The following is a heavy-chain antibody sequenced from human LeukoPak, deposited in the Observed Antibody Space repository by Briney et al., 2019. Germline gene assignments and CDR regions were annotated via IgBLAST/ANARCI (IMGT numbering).Heavy chain of an antibody. CDR3: ARDRWGVAYSSSSELNWFDP. CDR1: GFTFSSYW. Sequence: GGSLRLSCAASGFTFSSYWMSWVRQAPGKGLEWVANIKQDGSEKYYVDSVKGRFTISRDNSKNTLYLQMNSLRAEDTAVYYCARDRWGVAYSSSSELNWFDPWGQGTLVTVSS. CDR2: IKQDGSEK. V-gene: IGHV3-7*03. D-gene: IGHD6-6*01. J-gene: IGHJ5*02.